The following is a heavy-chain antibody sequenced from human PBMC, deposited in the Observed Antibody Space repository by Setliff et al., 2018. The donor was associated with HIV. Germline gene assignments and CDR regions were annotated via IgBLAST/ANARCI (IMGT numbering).Heavy chain of an antibody. Sequence: PGGSLRLSCAASGSTFSSHGMHWVRQAPGKGLEWVAVIWYDGSNKYYADSVKGRFLISRDNSKNTLYLQMNSLRAEDTAVYYCAKDRNHRTTIWLMDVWGQGTTVTVSS. CDR1: GSTFSSHG. CDR3: AKDRNHRTTIWLMDV. D-gene: IGHD4-4*01. J-gene: IGHJ6*02. CDR2: IWYDGSNK. V-gene: IGHV3-33*06.